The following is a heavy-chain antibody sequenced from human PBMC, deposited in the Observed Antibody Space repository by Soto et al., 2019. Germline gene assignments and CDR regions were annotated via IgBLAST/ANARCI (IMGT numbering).Heavy chain of an antibody. Sequence: LRLSCAASGFTFITYWMHWVRQAPGKGLVWVSRLDNDGTNTRYADSVKGRFTVSRDNGKNTVYLQMDSLRAEDTAVYYCARDGGTYFDYWGQGTLVTVSS. V-gene: IGHV3-74*01. CDR3: ARDGGTYFDY. CDR2: LDNDGTNT. CDR1: GFTFITYW. D-gene: IGHD3-16*01. J-gene: IGHJ4*02.